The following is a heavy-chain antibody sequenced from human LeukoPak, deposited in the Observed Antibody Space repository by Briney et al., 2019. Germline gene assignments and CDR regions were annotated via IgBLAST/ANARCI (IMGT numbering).Heavy chain of an antibody. V-gene: IGHV3-7*01. CDR2: IKLDGSVK. CDR1: RFTFSNYW. Sequence: PGGSLRLSCAAFRFTFSNYWMNWVRQAPGKGLEWVAIIKLDGSVKYYVDSVKGRFSISRDNAKNSVYLQMNNLRAEDTAVYYCARAPAGGGSYEDYWGQGTLVTVSS. CDR3: ARAPAGGGSYEDY. D-gene: IGHD1-26*01. J-gene: IGHJ4*02.